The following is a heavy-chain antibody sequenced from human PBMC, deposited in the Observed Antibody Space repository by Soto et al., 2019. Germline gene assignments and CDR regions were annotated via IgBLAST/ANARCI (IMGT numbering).Heavy chain of an antibody. D-gene: IGHD3-3*01. CDR1: GYSFSSHW. Sequence: GESLKISCRGYGYSFSSHWIGWVRQMPGKGLEWMGTIDPADSETRYSPSFQGQVTISADKSNNTAYLQWSSLKASDTAMYYCAKHGVADWLYFYNLGVWGQGTPVTVSS. CDR3: AKHGVADWLYFYNLGV. J-gene: IGHJ6*02. V-gene: IGHV5-51*01. CDR2: IDPADSET.